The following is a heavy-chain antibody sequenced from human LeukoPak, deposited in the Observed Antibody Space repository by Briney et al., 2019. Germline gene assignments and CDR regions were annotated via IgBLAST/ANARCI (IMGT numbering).Heavy chain of an antibody. Sequence: GSLRRSCAASGVTFSSYGMSWVRQVPGKGREWGSGISDSGGNIYYAQSVKGRFTISRDNSKNTLYLQMNSLRAEDTAVYYCAKDLKQLANFECWGQGTLVTVSS. CDR1: GVTFSSYG. CDR3: AKDLKQLANFEC. CDR2: ISDSGGNI. D-gene: IGHD6-6*01. J-gene: IGHJ4*02. V-gene: IGHV3-23*01.